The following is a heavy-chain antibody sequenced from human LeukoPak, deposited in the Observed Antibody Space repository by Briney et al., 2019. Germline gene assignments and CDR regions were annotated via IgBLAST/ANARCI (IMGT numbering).Heavy chain of an antibody. V-gene: IGHV3-74*01. D-gene: IGHD4-11*01. Sequence: GGSLRLSCAASGFTISILWVHWVRQAPGKGLVWVSRINSDGSSTSYVDSVKGRFTISRDNAKNTLYLQMNNLRADDTAVYYCARGAYSFDCWGQGTLVTVSS. CDR1: GFTISILW. CDR2: INSDGSST. J-gene: IGHJ4*02. CDR3: ARGAYSFDC.